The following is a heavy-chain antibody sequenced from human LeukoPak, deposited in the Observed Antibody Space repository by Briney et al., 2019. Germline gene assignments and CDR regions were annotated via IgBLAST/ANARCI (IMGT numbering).Heavy chain of an antibody. CDR1: EFTFSNYW. Sequence: GGSLRLSCTTSEFTFSNYWMHWVRQVPGKGLVWVSRIDTDGTTTDYADSVKGRFTISRDNAKNTLYLQMNSLRAEDTAVYYCARAGGPGDILTGYYDYWGQGTLVTVSS. CDR3: ARAGGPGDILTGYYDY. CDR2: IDTDGTTT. J-gene: IGHJ4*02. V-gene: IGHV3-74*01. D-gene: IGHD3-9*01.